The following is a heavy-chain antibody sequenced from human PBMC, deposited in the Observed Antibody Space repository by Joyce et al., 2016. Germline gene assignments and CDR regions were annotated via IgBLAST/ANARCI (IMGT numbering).Heavy chain of an antibody. D-gene: IGHD5-24*01. V-gene: IGHV1-69*02. J-gene: IGHJ6*02. CDR1: GGPFNKYT. CDR2: IIPMLKMT. CDR3: AGTFNYPHHDGMDV. Sequence: QVHLVQSGAEVKKSGSSVKVSCKASGGPFNKYTVSWGRQAPGQGLSVMGRIIPMLKMTNYAQEFQGRVTITADKSTTTAYMQLTGLRSDDTAVYFCAGTFNYPHHDGMDVWGQGTTVTVSS.